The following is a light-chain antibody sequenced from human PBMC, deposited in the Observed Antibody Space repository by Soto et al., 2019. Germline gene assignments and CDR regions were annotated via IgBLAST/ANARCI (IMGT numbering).Light chain of an antibody. J-gene: IGLJ2*01. V-gene: IGLV4-69*01. Sequence: QPVLTQSPSASASLGASVKLTCTLSSGHSNYAIAWHQQQPEKGPRYLMKLNSDGSHSKGDGIPDRFSGSSSGAERYLTISSLQSEDEADYYCQTWGTGIQVFGGGTKLTV. CDR1: SGHSNYA. CDR2: LNSDGSH. CDR3: QTWGTGIQV.